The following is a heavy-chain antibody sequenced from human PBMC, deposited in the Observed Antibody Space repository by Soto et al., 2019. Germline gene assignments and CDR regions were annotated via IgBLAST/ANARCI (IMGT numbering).Heavy chain of an antibody. CDR1: GFTFSSYG. D-gene: IGHD5-12*01. CDR2: IWYDGSNK. Sequence: QVQLVESGGGVVQPGRSLRLSCAASGFTFSSYGMHWVRQAPGKGLEWVAVIWYDGSNKYYADSVKGRFTISRDNSKNTLYLQMNSLRAEDTAVYYCARDQGYSGYDCVDYWGQGTLVTVSS. J-gene: IGHJ4*02. V-gene: IGHV3-33*01. CDR3: ARDQGYSGYDCVDY.